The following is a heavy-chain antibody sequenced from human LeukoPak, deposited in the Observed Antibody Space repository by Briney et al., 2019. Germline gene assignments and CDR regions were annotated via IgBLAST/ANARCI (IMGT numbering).Heavy chain of an antibody. CDR1: GGSISSSGYY. V-gene: IGHV4-39*02. J-gene: IGHJ1*01. CDR2: IYYSGTT. Sequence: SETLSLTCSVSGGSISSSGYYWGWIRQPPGKGLEWIGSIYYSGTTHYNLSLKSRVTISVDTSKNQFSLKLSSVTAADTAVYYCARDGLGRWEHRSCGGDCYLIGGYFQHWGQGTLVAVSS. CDR3: ARDGLGRWEHRSCGGDCYLIGGYFQH. D-gene: IGHD2-21*02.